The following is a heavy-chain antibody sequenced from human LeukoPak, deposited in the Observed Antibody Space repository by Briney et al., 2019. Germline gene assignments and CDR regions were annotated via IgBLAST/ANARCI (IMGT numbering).Heavy chain of an antibody. CDR1: GFTFSSYD. V-gene: IGHV3-13*01. J-gene: IGHJ4*02. Sequence: PGGSLRLSCAASGFTFSSYDMHWVRQATGKGLEWVSAIGTAGDTYYPGSVKGRFTISRENAKNSLYLQTNSLRAEDTAVYYCATSPGHSSSVGDIRFDYWGQGTLVTVSS. CDR2: IGTAGDT. D-gene: IGHD6-6*01. CDR3: ATSPGHSSSVGDIRFDY.